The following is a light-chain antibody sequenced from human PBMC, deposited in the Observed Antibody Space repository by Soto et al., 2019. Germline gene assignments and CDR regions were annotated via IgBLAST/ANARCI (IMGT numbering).Light chain of an antibody. Sequence: EIVLTQSPGTLSLSPGARATLSCRASQSVKSSYLAWYQQKPGQAPRLLIYGASSRATGIPDRFSGSGSGTDFTLTISRLEPEDFAVYYCQQYGSSLYTFGQGTKVEIK. CDR2: GAS. V-gene: IGKV3-20*01. J-gene: IGKJ2*01. CDR3: QQYGSSLYT. CDR1: QSVKSSY.